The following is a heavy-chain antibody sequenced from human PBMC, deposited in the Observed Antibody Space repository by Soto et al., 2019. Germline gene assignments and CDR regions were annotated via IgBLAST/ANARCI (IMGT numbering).Heavy chain of an antibody. CDR3: AKDQTYYYGSGSYFDY. CDR1: GFTFDDYA. Sequence: PGGSLRLSCAASGFTFDDYAMHWVRQAPGKGLEWVSGISWNSGSIGYADSVKGRFTISRDNAKNSLYLQMNSLRAEDTALYYCAKDQTYYYGSGSYFDYWGQGTLVTVSS. D-gene: IGHD3-10*01. V-gene: IGHV3-9*01. CDR2: ISWNSGSI. J-gene: IGHJ4*02.